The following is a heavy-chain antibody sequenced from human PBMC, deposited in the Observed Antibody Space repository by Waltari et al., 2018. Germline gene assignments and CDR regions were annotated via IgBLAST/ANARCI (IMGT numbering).Heavy chain of an antibody. CDR3: ARDSVGSYRYSSSWYYFDY. J-gene: IGHJ4*02. V-gene: IGHV1-3*01. CDR1: GYTFTSYA. CDR2: INAGNGNT. Sequence: QVQLVQSGAEVKKPGASVKVSCKASGYTFTSYAMHWVRQAPGQRLEWMGWINAGNGNTKYSQKFQGRVTITRDTSASTAYMELSSLRSEDTAVYYCARDSVGSYRYSSSWYYFDYWGQGTLVTVSS. D-gene: IGHD6-13*01.